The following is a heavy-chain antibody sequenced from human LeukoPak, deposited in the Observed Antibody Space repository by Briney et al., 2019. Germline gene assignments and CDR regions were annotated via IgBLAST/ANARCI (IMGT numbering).Heavy chain of an antibody. CDR1: GFTFSSYS. CDR2: ISSSTTTI. D-gene: IGHD3-3*01. CDR3: TRDQGYYIPDY. J-gene: IGHJ4*02. Sequence: GGSLRLPCAASGFTFSSYSMNWVRQAPGKGLEWVSYISSSTTTIYYADSVKGRFTISRDNAKHSLYLQMNSLRAEDTAVYYCTRDQGYYIPDYWGQGTLVTVSS. V-gene: IGHV3-48*01.